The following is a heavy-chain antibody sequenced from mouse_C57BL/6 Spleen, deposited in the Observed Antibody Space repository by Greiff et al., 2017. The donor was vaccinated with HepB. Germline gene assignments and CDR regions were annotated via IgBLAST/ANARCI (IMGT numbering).Heavy chain of an antibody. CDR1: GYTFTSYW. CDR2: IDPSDSYT. J-gene: IGHJ4*01. CDR3: ARHTRGAMDY. Sequence: QVQLKQPGAELVKPGASVKLSCKASGYTFTSYWMQWVKQRPGQGLEWIGEIDPSDSYTNYNQKFKGKATLTVDTSSSTAYMQLSSLTSEDSAVYYCARHTRGAMDYWGQGTSVTVSS. V-gene: IGHV1-50*01.